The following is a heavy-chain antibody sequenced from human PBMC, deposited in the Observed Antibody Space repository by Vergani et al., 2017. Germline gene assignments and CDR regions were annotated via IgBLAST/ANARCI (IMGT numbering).Heavy chain of an antibody. D-gene: IGHD1-26*01. V-gene: IGHV3-21*01. CDR3: ARDHPYIVGATMS. J-gene: IGHJ5*02. Sequence: EVQLVESGGGLVKPGGSLRLSCAASGFTFSSYSMNWVRQAPGKGLEWVSSISSSSSYIYYADSAKGRFTISRDNAKNSLYLQMNSLRAEDTAVYYCARDHPYIVGATMSWGQGTLVTVSS. CDR1: GFTFSSYS. CDR2: ISSSSSYI.